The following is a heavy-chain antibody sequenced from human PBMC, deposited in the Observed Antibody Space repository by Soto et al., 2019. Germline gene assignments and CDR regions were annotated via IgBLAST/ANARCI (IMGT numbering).Heavy chain of an antibody. V-gene: IGHV4-61*01. CDR2: IYYSGST. CDR1: GGSVSSGSYY. D-gene: IGHD3-10*01. CDR3: ARDRDYGSGSGPYYYGMDV. J-gene: IGHJ6*02. Sequence: SETLSLTCTVSGGSVSSGSYYWSWIRQPPGKGLEWIGYIYYSGSTNYNPSLKSRVTISVDTSKNQFSLKLSSVTAADTAVYYCARDRDYGSGSGPYYYGMDVWGQGTSVTVSS.